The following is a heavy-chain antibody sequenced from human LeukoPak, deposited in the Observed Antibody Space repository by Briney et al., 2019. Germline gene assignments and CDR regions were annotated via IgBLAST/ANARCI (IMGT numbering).Heavy chain of an antibody. CDR1: GYTFTGYY. CDR2: INPNSSGT. V-gene: IGHV1-2*02. CDR3: AITARITIFGVVTAPLDY. Sequence: ASVKVSCKASGYTFTGYYMHWVRQAPGQGLEWMGWINPNSSGTNYAQKFQGRVTMTRDTSISTAYMELSRLRSDDTAVYYCAITARITIFGVVTAPLDYWGQGTLVTVSS. J-gene: IGHJ4*02. D-gene: IGHD3-3*01.